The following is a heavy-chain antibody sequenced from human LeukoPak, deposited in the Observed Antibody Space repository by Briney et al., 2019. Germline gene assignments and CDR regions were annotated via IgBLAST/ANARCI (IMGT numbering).Heavy chain of an antibody. J-gene: IGHJ6*02. CDR3: TKAWSYGFFYYGMDV. CDR2: ISGSDGST. CDR1: GFTFSNYA. D-gene: IGHD3-16*02. V-gene: IGHV3-23*01. Sequence: GGSLRLSCVATGFTFSNYAMNWVRQAPGKGLEWVSGISGSDGSTYYADSVKGRFTISGDDRKNTLYLQMNSLRADDTAIYYCTKAWSYGFFYYGMDVWGQGTTVTVAS.